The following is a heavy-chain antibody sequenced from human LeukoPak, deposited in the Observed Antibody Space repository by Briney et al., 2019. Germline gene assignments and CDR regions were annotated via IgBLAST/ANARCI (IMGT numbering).Heavy chain of an antibody. V-gene: IGHV4-4*07. D-gene: IGHD3-10*01. J-gene: IGHJ2*01. CDR1: GGSINVYY. Sequence: PSETLSLTCAVSGGSINVYYWTWIRHPAGKGLEWIGRIFHSGNTHFNPSLKGRVSMSIDTSKTHFSLQLNSVTAADTGLYFCARFNMAGPWYFDLWGRGTLVIVSS. CDR2: IFHSGNT. CDR3: ARFNMAGPWYFDL.